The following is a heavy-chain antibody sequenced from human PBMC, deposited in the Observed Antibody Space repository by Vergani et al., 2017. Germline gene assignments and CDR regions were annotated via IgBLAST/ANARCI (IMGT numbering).Heavy chain of an antibody. J-gene: IGHJ6*03. V-gene: IGHV1-46*01. CDR3: ARESYSSSWYYYYYYMYV. CDR2: INPSGGST. D-gene: IGHD6-13*01. Sequence: QVQLVQSGAEVKKPGSSVKVSCKASGGTFSIYSISWVRQAPGQGLEWMGIINPSGGSTSYSQKFQGRVTMTRDTSTSTVYMELSSLRSEDTAVYYCARESYSSSWYYYYYYMYVWGKGTTVTVSS. CDR1: GGTFSIYS.